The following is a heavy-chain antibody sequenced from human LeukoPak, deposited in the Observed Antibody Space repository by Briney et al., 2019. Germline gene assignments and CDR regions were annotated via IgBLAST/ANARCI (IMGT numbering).Heavy chain of an antibody. Sequence: GGSLRLSCVVSGFTLSSYAMSWVRQAPGKGLEWVSSISSRSSYIYYADSVKGRFTISRDNAKNSLYLQMNSLRAEDTAVYYCAREDGYNQRGDAFDIWGQGTMVTVSS. J-gene: IGHJ3*02. CDR1: GFTLSSYA. V-gene: IGHV3-21*01. CDR2: ISSRSSYI. CDR3: AREDGYNQRGDAFDI. D-gene: IGHD5-24*01.